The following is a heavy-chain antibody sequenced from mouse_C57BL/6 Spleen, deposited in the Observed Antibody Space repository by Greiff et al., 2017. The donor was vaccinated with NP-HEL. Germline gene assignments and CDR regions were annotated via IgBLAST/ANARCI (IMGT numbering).Heavy chain of an antibody. J-gene: IGHJ2*01. CDR3: ARGVLRNYFDY. V-gene: IGHV1-12*01. CDR2: IYPGNGDT. CDR1: GYTFTSYN. Sequence: QVQLQQSGAELVRPGASVKMSCKASGYTFTSYNMHWVKQTPRQGLEWIGAIYPGNGDTSYNQKFKGKATLTVDKSSNTAYMHLSSLTSEASAVYFGARGVLRNYFDYWGQGTTLTVSS. D-gene: IGHD1-1*01.